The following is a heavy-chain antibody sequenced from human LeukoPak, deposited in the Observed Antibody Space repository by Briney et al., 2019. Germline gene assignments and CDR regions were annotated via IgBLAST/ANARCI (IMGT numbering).Heavy chain of an antibody. D-gene: IGHD6-13*01. Sequence: GASVKVSRKASGYTFTSYGISWVRQAPGQGLEWMGWISAYNGNTNYAQKLQGRVTMTTDTSTSTAYMELRSLRSDDTAVYYCARMVGYSSSWQWHYYYYMDVWGKGTTVTVSS. CDR1: GYTFTSYG. CDR2: ISAYNGNT. V-gene: IGHV1-18*01. J-gene: IGHJ6*03. CDR3: ARMVGYSSSWQWHYYYYMDV.